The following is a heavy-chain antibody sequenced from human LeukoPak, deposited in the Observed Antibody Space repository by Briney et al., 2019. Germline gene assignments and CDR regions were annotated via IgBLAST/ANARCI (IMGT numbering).Heavy chain of an antibody. CDR3: ARDPPILAVTPFMGGI. CDR2: INAGNGNT. V-gene: IGHV1-3*01. CDR1: GYTFTSYA. D-gene: IGHD3-3*02. Sequence: GASVKVSCKASGYTFTSYAIHWVRQAPGQRLEWMGWINAGNGNTKYSQKFQGRVTITRDTSASTAYMELSSLRSEDTAVYYCARDPPILAVTPFMGGIWGQGTMVTVSS. J-gene: IGHJ3*02.